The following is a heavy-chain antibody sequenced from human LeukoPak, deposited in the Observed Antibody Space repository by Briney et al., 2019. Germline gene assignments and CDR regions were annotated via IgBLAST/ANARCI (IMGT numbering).Heavy chain of an antibody. J-gene: IGHJ4*02. CDR2: IKQDGSEK. D-gene: IGHD2-2*02. CDR3: ARDYLYDY. CDR1: GFTFNSYW. V-gene: IGHV3-7*01. Sequence: GGSLRHSCAASGFTFNSYWMNWVRQAPGKGLEWVANIKQDGSEKYYVDSVKGRFTISRDNAKNSLYLQMNSLRAEDTAVYYCARDYLYDYWGQGTLVTVSS.